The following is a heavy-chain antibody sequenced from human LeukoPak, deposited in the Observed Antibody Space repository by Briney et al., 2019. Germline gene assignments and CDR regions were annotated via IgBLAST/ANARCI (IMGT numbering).Heavy chain of an antibody. CDR3: ARFERSPLFDY. CDR1: GGSLSSYY. CDR2: IYYSGRT. D-gene: IGHD3-9*01. V-gene: IGHV4-59*01. J-gene: IGHJ4*02. Sequence: SETLSLNCHVSGGSLSSYYWSLIRQPPAKGLGWIGYIYYSGRTKYNPSLKSRVTISVDTSKNQFSLKLSSVPAAGPAAYYCARFERSPLFDYWGQGTLVTVSS.